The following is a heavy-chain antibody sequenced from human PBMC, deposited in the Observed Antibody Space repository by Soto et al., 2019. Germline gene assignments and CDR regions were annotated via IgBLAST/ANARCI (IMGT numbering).Heavy chain of an antibody. CDR3: AKDMGYSSSWENHFDY. CDR2: ISWNSGSI. J-gene: IGHJ4*02. CDR1: GFTFDDYA. D-gene: IGHD6-13*01. Sequence: EVQLVESGGGLVQPGRSLRLSCAASGFTFDDYAMHWVRQAPGKGLEWVSGISWNSGSIGYADSVKGRFTISRDNNKXXLYLQMNSMRAEDKALYYCAKDMGYSSSWENHFDYWGKGTLVTVSS. V-gene: IGHV3-9*01.